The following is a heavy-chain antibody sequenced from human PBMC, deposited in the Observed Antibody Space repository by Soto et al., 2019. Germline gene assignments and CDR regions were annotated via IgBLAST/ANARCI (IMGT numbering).Heavy chain of an antibody. CDR3: ARYPVVVVPAANYGLDV. Sequence: LSLNCSVSGVSLSSDIYYWSWIRHHPGKGLEWIGYIYYSGNTYYNPSLGGRVTISLDTSKNHFSLRLRSVTPADTAVYYCARYPVVVVPAANYGLDVGGQVTTVTVS. D-gene: IGHD2-2*01. J-gene: IGHJ6*02. CDR1: GVSLSSDIYY. CDR2: IYYSGNT. V-gene: IGHV4-31*03.